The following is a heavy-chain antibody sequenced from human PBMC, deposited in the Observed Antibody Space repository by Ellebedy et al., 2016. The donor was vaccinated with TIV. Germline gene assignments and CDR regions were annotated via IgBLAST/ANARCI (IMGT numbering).Heavy chain of an antibody. D-gene: IGHD6-19*01. Sequence: SPKISXAASGFTFDDYAMHWVRQAPGKGLEWVSGISWNSGSIGYADSVKGRFTISRDNAKNSLYLQMNSLRAEDTALYYCAKDLYSSGWYGGDYWGQGTLVTVSS. V-gene: IGHV3-9*01. CDR3: AKDLYSSGWYGGDY. CDR1: GFTFDDYA. J-gene: IGHJ4*02. CDR2: ISWNSGSI.